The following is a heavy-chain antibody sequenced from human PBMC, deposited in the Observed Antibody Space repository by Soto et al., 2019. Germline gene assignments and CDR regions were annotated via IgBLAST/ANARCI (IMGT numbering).Heavy chain of an antibody. Sequence: GSLRLSCAASGFTFRNYGMNWVRQAPGKGLEWVSYIGIGSSTKYYADSVKGRFTISRDNAKNSLYLQMNSLRAEDTAVYYCARDQLYYNDISGRPLDAFDVWGQGTMVTVSS. CDR2: IGIGSSTK. V-gene: IGHV3-48*01. J-gene: IGHJ3*01. D-gene: IGHD3-22*01. CDR1: GFTFRNYG. CDR3: ARDQLYYNDISGRPLDAFDV.